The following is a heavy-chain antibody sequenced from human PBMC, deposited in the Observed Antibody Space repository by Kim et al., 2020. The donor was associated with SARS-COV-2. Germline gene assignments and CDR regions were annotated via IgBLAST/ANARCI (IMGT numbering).Heavy chain of an antibody. D-gene: IGHD1-26*01. J-gene: IGHJ4*02. V-gene: IGHV3-21*01. Sequence: VKGRFTISRDNAKNSLYLQMNSLRAEDTAVYYCASSLPWELLRYAYFDYWGQGTLVTVSS. CDR3: ASSLPWELLRYAYFDY.